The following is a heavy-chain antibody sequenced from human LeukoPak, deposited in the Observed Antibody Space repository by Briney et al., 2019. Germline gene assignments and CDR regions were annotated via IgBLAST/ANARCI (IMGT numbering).Heavy chain of an antibody. Sequence: GASVKVSCKASGGTFNSFAISWVRQAPGQGLEWVGSIIPLLGTPDYAQKFQGRVTITSDKYTGTAYIELSSLRSEDTAMYYCARMKYFDSTGYSHAEYFQHWGQGTLVIVSS. CDR1: GGTFNSFA. D-gene: IGHD3-22*01. J-gene: IGHJ1*01. V-gene: IGHV1-69*04. CDR3: ARMKYFDSTGYSHAEYFQH. CDR2: IIPLLGTP.